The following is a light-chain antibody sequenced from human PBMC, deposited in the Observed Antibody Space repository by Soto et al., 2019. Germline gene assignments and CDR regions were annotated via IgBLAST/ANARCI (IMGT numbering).Light chain of an antibody. Sequence: QSALTQPASVSGSPGQSITISCTGTSSNVGSYKLVSWYQQHPGKAPKLMIFEVNKRPSGVSNRFSGSKSGNTASLTISGLKVEDEADYYCCSSGGGPTCVFGTGTKLTVL. CDR3: CSSGGGPTCV. CDR1: SSNVGSYKL. CDR2: EVN. J-gene: IGLJ1*01. V-gene: IGLV2-23*02.